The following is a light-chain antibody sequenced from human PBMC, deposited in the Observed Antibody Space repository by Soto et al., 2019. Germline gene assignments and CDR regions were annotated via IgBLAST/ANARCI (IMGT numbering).Light chain of an antibody. Sequence: QSALTQPASVSGSPGQSITISCTGTSSGVGSYNLVSWYQQHPGKAPKLMIYEVSKRPSGVSNRFSGSKSGNTASLTISGLQAEDEADYYCCSYAGSSTSVFGGGTKLTVL. CDR3: CSYAGSSTSV. J-gene: IGLJ2*01. CDR2: EVS. V-gene: IGLV2-23*02. CDR1: SSGVGSYNL.